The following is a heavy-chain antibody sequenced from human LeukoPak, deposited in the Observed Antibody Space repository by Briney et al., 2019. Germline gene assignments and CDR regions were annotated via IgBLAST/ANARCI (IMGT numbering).Heavy chain of an antibody. CDR1: GFTFSDYY. CDR2: ISSSGSTI. V-gene: IGHV3-11*04. J-gene: IGHJ6*02. D-gene: IGHD2-15*01. CDR3: ARSVVVVAEYYYYGMDV. Sequence: GGSLRLSCAASGFTFSDYYMSWIRQAPGKGLEWVSYISSSGSTIYYADSVKGRFTISRDNAKNSLYLQMNSLRAEDTAVYYCARSVVVVAEYYYYGMDVWGQGTTVTVSS.